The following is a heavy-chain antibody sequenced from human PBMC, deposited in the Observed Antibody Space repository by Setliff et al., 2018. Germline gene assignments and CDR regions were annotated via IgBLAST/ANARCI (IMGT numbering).Heavy chain of an antibody. J-gene: IGHJ4*02. CDR2: INSDGSTT. CDR1: GFTFSNAW. D-gene: IGHD2-2*01. Sequence: GGSLRLSCTASGFTFSNAWMSWVRQAPGKGLVWVSRINSDGSTTNYADSVKGRFTISRDNAKNTLYLQMNSLRAEDTAVYYCVRGYCSSSSCYGTMGYWGQGTLVTVSS. V-gene: IGHV3-74*01. CDR3: VRGYCSSSSCYGTMGY.